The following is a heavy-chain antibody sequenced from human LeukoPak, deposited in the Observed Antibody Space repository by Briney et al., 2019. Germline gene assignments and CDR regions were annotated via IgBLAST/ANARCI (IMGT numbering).Heavy chain of an antibody. CDR2: IYSGGST. CDR3: ARDGGYCSGGCCY. Sequence: GGSLRPSCAASGFTVSSNYMSWVRQAPGKGLEWVSVIYSGGSTYYADSVKGRFTISRDNSKNTLYLQMNSLRAEDTAVYYCARDGGYCSGGCCYWGQGTLVTVSS. D-gene: IGHD2-15*01. J-gene: IGHJ4*02. CDR1: GFTVSSNY. V-gene: IGHV3-66*02.